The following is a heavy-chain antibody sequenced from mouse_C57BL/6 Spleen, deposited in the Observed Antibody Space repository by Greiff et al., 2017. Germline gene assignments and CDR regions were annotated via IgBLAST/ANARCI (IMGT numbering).Heavy chain of an antibody. CDR1: GYSFTDYN. J-gene: IGHJ2*01. CDR2: INPNYGTT. V-gene: IGHV1-39*01. Sequence: EVQLQESGPELVKPGASVKISCKASGYSFTDYNMNWVKQSNGKSLEWIGVINPNYGTTSYNQKFKGQATLTVYQSSRKSYMQLNSLTSEDSAVYYCARSGYDYEALDYWGQGTTLTVSS. D-gene: IGHD2-4*01. CDR3: ARSGYDYEALDY.